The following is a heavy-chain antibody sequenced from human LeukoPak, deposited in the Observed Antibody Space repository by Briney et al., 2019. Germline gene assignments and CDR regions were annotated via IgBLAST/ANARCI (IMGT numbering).Heavy chain of an antibody. J-gene: IGHJ6*02. V-gene: IGHV3-30*18. CDR3: AKDNYGMDV. Sequence: PGRSLRLSCAASGFTFSSYGMHWVRQAPGKGLEWVAVISYDGSNKYYADSVKGRFTISRDNSKNTLYLQMNSLRAEDTAVYYCAKDNYGMDVWGQGTMVTVSS. CDR2: ISYDGSNK. CDR1: GFTFSSYG.